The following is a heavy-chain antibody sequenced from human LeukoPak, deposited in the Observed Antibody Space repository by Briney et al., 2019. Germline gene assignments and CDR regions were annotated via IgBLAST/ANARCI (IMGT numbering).Heavy chain of an antibody. CDR2: ISAYNGNT. V-gene: IGHV1-18*01. Sequence: GWISAYNGNTNYAQKLQGRVTMTTDTSTSTAYMELRSLRSDDTAVYYCARGKWELLPLLDYWGQGTLVTVSS. CDR3: ARGKWELLPLLDY. D-gene: IGHD1-26*01. J-gene: IGHJ4*02.